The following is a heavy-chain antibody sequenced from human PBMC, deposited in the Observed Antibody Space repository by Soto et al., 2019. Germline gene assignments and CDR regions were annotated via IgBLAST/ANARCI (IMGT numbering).Heavy chain of an antibody. V-gene: IGHV3-49*03. J-gene: IGHJ4*02. CDR1: GFTFGYYA. CDR3: TRGPRRPAPVDY. Sequence: GGSLRLSCTASGFTFGYYAMSWFRQSPGKGLEWVGFIRSKAYGGTTEYAASAKGRFTISRDDSKSIAYLQMNSLKTEDTAVYYCTRGPRRPAPVDYWGQGTLVTVSS. CDR2: IRSKAYGGTT.